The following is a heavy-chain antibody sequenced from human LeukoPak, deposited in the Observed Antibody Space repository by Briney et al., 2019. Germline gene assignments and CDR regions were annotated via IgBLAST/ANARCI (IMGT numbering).Heavy chain of an antibody. CDR1: GFTFSSYS. D-gene: IGHD2-2*01. V-gene: IGHV3-48*01. Sequence: GGSLRLSCAASGFTFSSYSMNWVRQAPGKGLEWVSYISSSSSTTYYAASVKGRFTISRDNAKNSLYLQMNSLRAEDTAVYYCAREDCSSTSCYAASFDYWGQGTLVTVSS. CDR2: ISSSSSTT. CDR3: AREDCSSTSCYAASFDY. J-gene: IGHJ4*02.